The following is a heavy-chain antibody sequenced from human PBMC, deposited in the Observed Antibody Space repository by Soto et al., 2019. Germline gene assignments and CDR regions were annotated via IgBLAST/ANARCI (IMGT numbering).Heavy chain of an antibody. D-gene: IGHD1-26*01. V-gene: IGHV3-23*01. Sequence: GSLRLACSASGFTFSSYAMSWVRQAPGKGLEWVSAISGSGGSTYYADSVKGRFTISRDNSKNTLYLQMNSLRAEDTAVYYCEKESIVGATDSYFDYWGQGTLVTVYS. CDR1: GFTFSSYA. CDR3: EKESIVGATDSYFDY. J-gene: IGHJ4*02. CDR2: ISGSGGST.